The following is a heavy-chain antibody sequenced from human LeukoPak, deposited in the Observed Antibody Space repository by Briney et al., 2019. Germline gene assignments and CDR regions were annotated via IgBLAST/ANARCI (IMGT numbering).Heavy chain of an antibody. V-gene: IGHV3-21*01. CDR1: GFTLSSYS. CDR3: ARAGFPYGSGSYPVDY. Sequence: GGSLRLSCAASGFTLSSYSMTWVRQAPGKGLEWVSSISSSSSYTYYADSVKGRFTISRDNSKNTLYLQMNSLRAEDTAVYYCARAGFPYGSGSYPVDYWGQGTLVTVSS. D-gene: IGHD3-10*01. J-gene: IGHJ4*02. CDR2: ISSSSSYT.